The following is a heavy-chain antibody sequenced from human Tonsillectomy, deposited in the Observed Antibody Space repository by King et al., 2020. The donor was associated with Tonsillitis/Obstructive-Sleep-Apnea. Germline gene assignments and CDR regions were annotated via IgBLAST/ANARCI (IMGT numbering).Heavy chain of an antibody. V-gene: IGHV3-7*04. CDR2: IKQDGSEK. CDR1: GFTFSSYW. CDR3: AGNQKEDIVLVVYVPVPALWNYYYMDV. D-gene: IGHD2-8*02. J-gene: IGHJ6*03. Sequence: EVQLVESGGGLVQPGGSLRLSCAASGFTFSSYWMSWVRQAPGKGLEWVANIKQDGSEKYYVDSVKGRFTISRDNAKNSLYLQMNSLRAEDTAVYYCAGNQKEDIVLVVYVPVPALWNYYYMDVWGKGTTVTVSS.